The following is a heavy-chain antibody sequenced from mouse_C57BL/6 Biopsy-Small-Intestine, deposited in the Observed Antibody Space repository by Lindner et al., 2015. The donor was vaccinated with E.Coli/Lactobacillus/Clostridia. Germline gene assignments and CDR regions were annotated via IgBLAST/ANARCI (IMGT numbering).Heavy chain of an antibody. CDR2: ILPGSGST. V-gene: IGHV1-9*01. CDR3: VRRPLDY. CDR1: GYKVTDYW. J-gene: IGHJ2*01. Sequence: VQLQESGAELMKPGASVQLSCKATGYKVTDYWIEWIKQRPGHGLEWIGEILPGSGSTKYNERFKDKATFTADTSSNTAYMQLSSLTTEDSAIYFCVRRPLDYWGQGTTLTVSS.